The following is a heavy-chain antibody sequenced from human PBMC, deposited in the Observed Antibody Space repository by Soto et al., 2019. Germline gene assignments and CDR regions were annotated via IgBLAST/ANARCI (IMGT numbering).Heavy chain of an antibody. Sequence: SVKVSCKASGGTFSSYAISWVRQAPGQGLEWMGGIIPIFGTANYAQKFQGRVTITADESTSTAYMELSSLRSEDRGVYYCAREEIVVVITTKEYNYYGMDVWGQGTTVTVSS. V-gene: IGHV1-69*13. CDR3: AREEIVVVITTKEYNYYGMDV. J-gene: IGHJ6*02. CDR1: GGTFSSYA. CDR2: IIPIFGTA. D-gene: IGHD3-22*01.